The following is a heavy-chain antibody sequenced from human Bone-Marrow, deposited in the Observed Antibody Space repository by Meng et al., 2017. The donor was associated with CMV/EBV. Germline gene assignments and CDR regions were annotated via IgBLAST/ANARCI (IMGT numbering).Heavy chain of an antibody. J-gene: IGHJ6*02. D-gene: IGHD4-23*01. V-gene: IGHV3-30-3*01. CDR2: ISYDGSNK. CDR1: GFTFSSYA. Sequence: GESLKISCAASGFTFSSYAMHWVRQAPGKGLEWVAVISYDGSNKYYADSVKGRFTISRDNSKNTLYLQMNSLRAEDTAVYYCARRYGGTSYYYGMDVWGQGTTVTVSS. CDR3: ARRYGGTSYYYGMDV.